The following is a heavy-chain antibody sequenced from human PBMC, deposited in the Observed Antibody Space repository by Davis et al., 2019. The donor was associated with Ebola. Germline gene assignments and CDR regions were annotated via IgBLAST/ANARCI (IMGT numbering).Heavy chain of an antibody. D-gene: IGHD3-10*01. CDR2: FSYDGSNK. J-gene: IGHJ4*02. Sequence: PGGSLRLSCAASGFTFSSHSMHWVRQAPGKGLEWVAVFSYDGSNKYYADSVKGRFTISRDNSKNTLYLQMNSLRTEDTAMYYCVRDRGWTITSYYFDYWGQGALVTVSS. V-gene: IGHV3-30*04. CDR1: GFTFSSHS. CDR3: VRDRGWTITSYYFDY.